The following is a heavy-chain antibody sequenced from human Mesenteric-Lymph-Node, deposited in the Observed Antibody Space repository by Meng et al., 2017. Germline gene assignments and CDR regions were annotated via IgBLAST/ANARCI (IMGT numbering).Heavy chain of an antibody. CDR3: ARRPYDILTGYEYYYGMDV. J-gene: IGHJ6*02. Sequence: GESLKISCKGSGYSFTSYWIGWVRQMPGKGLEWMGIIYPGDADTRYSPSFQGQVTISADKSISTAYLQWSSLKASDTAMYYCARRPYDILTGYEYYYGMDVWGQGTMVTVSS. CDR2: IYPGDADT. D-gene: IGHD3-9*01. CDR1: GYSFTSYW. V-gene: IGHV5-51*01.